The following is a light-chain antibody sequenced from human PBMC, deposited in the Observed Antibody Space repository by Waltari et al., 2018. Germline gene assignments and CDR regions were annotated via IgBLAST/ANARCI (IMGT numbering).Light chain of an antibody. CDR3: SSYTSSNTLV. V-gene: IGLV2-14*03. Sequence: SALTQPASVSGSPGQSITISCPGTSSDVGGYNYSSWYQQHPGKAPKLMIYDVSNRPSGVSNRFSGSKSGNTASLTISGLQAEDEADYYCSSYTSSNTLVFGGGTKLTVL. CDR2: DVS. J-gene: IGLJ2*01. CDR1: SSDVGGYNY.